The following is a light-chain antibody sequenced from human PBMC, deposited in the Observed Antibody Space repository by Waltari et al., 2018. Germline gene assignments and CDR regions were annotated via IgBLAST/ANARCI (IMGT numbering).Light chain of an antibody. V-gene: IGLV3-10*01. CDR3: FAKGSSGYHRGV. J-gene: IGLJ2*01. Sequence: SYELTQPPSVSVSQGQTARITRSGDALPREPAYWLQQKSGQAPVLVIYEDNKRPSGIPERFSGATSGTMAALTISGAQVEDEGDYYAFAKGSSGYHRGVLDGGTKLTV. CDR1: ALPREP. CDR2: EDN.